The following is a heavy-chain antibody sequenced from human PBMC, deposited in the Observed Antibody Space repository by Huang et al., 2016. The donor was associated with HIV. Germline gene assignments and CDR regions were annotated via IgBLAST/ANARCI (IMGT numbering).Heavy chain of an antibody. D-gene: IGHD1-7*01. CDR2: IKQDESEK. CDR1: TFRFGAYW. J-gene: IGHJ6*02. CDR3: ATKTAAMDI. V-gene: IGHV3-7*01. Sequence: VESGGRLVQPGGSIRLSCVGSTFRFGAYWMSVVRQSPGKGLEGVANIKQDESEKYDVDSVKGRFNISRDNAKKVLFLEMNNVRVEDTATYYCATKTAAMDIWGQGTTVTVS.